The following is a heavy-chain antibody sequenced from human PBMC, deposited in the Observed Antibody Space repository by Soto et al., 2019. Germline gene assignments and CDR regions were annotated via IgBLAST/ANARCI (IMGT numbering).Heavy chain of an antibody. V-gene: IGHV4-39*01. Sequence: QLQLQESGSGLVKPSETLSLTCIVSNGSISSRSSYWGWIRQTPGKGLEWIGSIYYIGNTYSNPSLESRVTISIDASKTQFPLKMTSVTAADTAVYFCGGQDYGAKGYYFENWGQGALVTVSS. J-gene: IGHJ4*02. D-gene: IGHD4-17*01. CDR1: NGSISSRSSY. CDR3: GGQDYGAKGYYFEN. CDR2: IYYIGNT.